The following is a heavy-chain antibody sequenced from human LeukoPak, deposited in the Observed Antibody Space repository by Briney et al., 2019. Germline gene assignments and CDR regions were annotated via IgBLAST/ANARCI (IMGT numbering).Heavy chain of an antibody. Sequence: ASVKVSCKASGYTFIAYYIHWVRQAPGQGLEWVGWINPNSGGTNYAQKFQGRVTMTRDTSISTAYMELSRLRSDDTAVYYCASNPLGGSYSIFVGGYLDYWGQGSLVTVSS. J-gene: IGHJ4*02. D-gene: IGHD1-26*01. CDR2: INPNSGGT. CDR1: GYTFIAYY. CDR3: ASNPLGGSYSIFVGGYLDY. V-gene: IGHV1-2*02.